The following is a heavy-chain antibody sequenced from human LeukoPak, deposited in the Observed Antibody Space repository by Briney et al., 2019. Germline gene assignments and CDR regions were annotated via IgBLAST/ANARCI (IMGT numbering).Heavy chain of an antibody. Sequence: ASVKVSCKASGYTFTNYGISWVRQAPGQGLEWMGWINPNSGATNYAQNFQGRVTMTRDTSISTAYMELSRLRTDDTAFYYCARTGTPTADWFDPWGQGTLVTVSS. CDR1: GYTFTNYG. CDR2: INPNSGAT. V-gene: IGHV1-2*02. D-gene: IGHD1-1*01. CDR3: ARTGTPTADWFDP. J-gene: IGHJ5*02.